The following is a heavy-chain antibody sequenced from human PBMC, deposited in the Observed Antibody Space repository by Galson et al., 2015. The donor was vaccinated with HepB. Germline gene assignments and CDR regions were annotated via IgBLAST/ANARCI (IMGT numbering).Heavy chain of an antibody. CDR1: GFTFSSYD. D-gene: IGHD3-22*01. CDR3: ARAHKRRAMIVPGSLAFDI. Sequence: SLRLSCAASGFTFSSYDMNWVRQAPGKGLEWVSYISSSGSTIYYADSVKGRFTISRDNAKNSLYLQMNSLRAEDTAVYYCARAHKRRAMIVPGSLAFDIWGQGTMVTVSS. CDR2: ISSSGSTI. J-gene: IGHJ3*02. V-gene: IGHV3-48*03.